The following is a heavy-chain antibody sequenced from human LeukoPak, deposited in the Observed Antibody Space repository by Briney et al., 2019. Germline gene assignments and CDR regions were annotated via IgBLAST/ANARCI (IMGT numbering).Heavy chain of an antibody. Sequence: HPGGSLRLSCTTSGFAFSNYAMNWVRQAPGKGPEWVSGISGFNTYYADSVKGRFTIFRDNSKNVLYLQMARLRAEDTAVYSCAKDVCTSPRCLLYFDSWGQGTLVTVSS. J-gene: IGHJ4*02. D-gene: IGHD2-8*01. CDR3: AKDVCTSPRCLLYFDS. V-gene: IGHV3-23*01. CDR2: ISGFNT. CDR1: GFAFSNYA.